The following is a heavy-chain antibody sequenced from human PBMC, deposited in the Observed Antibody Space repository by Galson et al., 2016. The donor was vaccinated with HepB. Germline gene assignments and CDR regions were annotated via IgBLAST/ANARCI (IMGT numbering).Heavy chain of an antibody. J-gene: IGHJ5*02. Sequence: SLRLSCAASGFIFRLYAMNWVRQAPGKGLEWVSTIMHSGATTYYADSVRGRFTVSRDNFRNTLYLQMNNLRPEDTAVYYCSKDFGREVYGSSGPWGQGALVTVST. CDR1: GFIFRLYA. V-gene: IGHV3-23*01. CDR2: IMHSGATT. D-gene: IGHD3-22*01. CDR3: SKDFGREVYGSSGP.